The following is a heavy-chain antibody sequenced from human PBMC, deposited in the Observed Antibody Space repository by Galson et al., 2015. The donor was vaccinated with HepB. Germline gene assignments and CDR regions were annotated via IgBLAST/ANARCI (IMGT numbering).Heavy chain of an antibody. D-gene: IGHD1-1*01. CDR1: GYTFTSYY. V-gene: IGHV1-46*01. J-gene: IGHJ5*02. CDR3: ARDLGQLEPWNWFDP. Sequence: SVKVSCKASGYTFTSYYMHWVRQAPGQGLEWMGIINPSGGSTSYAQKFQGRVTMTRDTSTSTVYMELSSLRSEDTAVYYCARDLGQLEPWNWFDPWGQGTLVTVSS. CDR2: INPSGGST.